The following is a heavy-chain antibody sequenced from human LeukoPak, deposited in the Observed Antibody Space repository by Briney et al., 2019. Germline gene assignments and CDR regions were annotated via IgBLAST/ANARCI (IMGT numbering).Heavy chain of an antibody. Sequence: PGGSLRLSCVASGFTFGSYSMNWVRQAPGKGLEWVSYISSGSSIMYYADSVKGRFTISRDNAKNSLYLQMNSLRDEDTAVYYCVAYCSGGNCYSSPDYWGQGTLVTVSS. D-gene: IGHD2-15*01. CDR3: VAYCSGGNCYSSPDY. CDR2: ISSGSSIM. CDR1: GFTFGSYS. V-gene: IGHV3-48*02. J-gene: IGHJ4*02.